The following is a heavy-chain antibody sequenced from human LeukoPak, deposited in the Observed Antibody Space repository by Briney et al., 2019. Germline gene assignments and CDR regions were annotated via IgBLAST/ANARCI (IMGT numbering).Heavy chain of an antibody. J-gene: IGHJ6*03. CDR1: GGSISSSSYY. Sequence: SETLSLTCTVSGGSISSSSYYWGWIRQPPGKGLEWIGSIYYSGSTYYNPSLKSRVTISVDTSKNQFSLKLSSVTAADTAVYYCARVNSSSGYYLFDYYYYYMDVWGKGTTVTVSS. CDR3: ARVNSSSGYYLFDYYYYYMDV. V-gene: IGHV4-39*07. D-gene: IGHD3-22*01. CDR2: IYYSGST.